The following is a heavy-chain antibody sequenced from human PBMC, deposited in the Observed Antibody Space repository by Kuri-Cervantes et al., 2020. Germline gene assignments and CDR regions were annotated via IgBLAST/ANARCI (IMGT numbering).Heavy chain of an antibody. CDR1: GGSISSYF. J-gene: IGHJ4*02. V-gene: IGHV4-30-4*01. Sequence: SETLSLTCTVSGGSISSYFWSWIRQPPGKALEWIGYIGYFHDSGTTYYNPSLKSRVTISVDTSKNQFSLKLSSVTAADTAVYYCARVSKGSSDFDYWGQGTLVTVSS. CDR2: IGYFHDSGTT. CDR3: ARVSKGSSDFDY. D-gene: IGHD6-13*01.